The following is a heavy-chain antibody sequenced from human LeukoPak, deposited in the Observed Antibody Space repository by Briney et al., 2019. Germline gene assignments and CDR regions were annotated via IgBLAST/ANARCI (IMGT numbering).Heavy chain of an antibody. Sequence: SETLALTCTVSGGSISSYYWSWIRQPPGKGLEWIGYIYTSGSTNYNPSLKSRVTISVDTSKNQFSLKLSSVTAADTAVYYCARHEIGYYDFWSGYSKQYNWFDPWGQGTLVTVSS. CDR1: GGSISSYY. D-gene: IGHD3-3*01. J-gene: IGHJ5*02. V-gene: IGHV4-4*09. CDR3: ARHEIGYYDFWSGYSKQYNWFDP. CDR2: IYTSGST.